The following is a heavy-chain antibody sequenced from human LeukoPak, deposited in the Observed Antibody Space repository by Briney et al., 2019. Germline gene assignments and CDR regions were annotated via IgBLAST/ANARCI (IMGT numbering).Heavy chain of an antibody. CDR3: ARYYYDSSRGAY. V-gene: IGHV3-74*01. D-gene: IGHD3-22*01. CDR2: IKSDGSST. CDR1: GFTFSTYW. J-gene: IGHJ4*02. Sequence: GGSLRLSCAASGFTFSTYWMHWVRQAPGKGLVWVSRIKSDGSSTSYADSVKGRFTISRDNARNTLFLQMNSLRAEDTAVYYCARYYYDSSRGAYWGQGTLVSVSS.